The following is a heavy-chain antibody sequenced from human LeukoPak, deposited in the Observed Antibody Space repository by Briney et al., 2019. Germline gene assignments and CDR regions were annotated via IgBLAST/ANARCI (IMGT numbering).Heavy chain of an antibody. CDR3: ARGPRAVNHYYYYGMDV. J-gene: IGHJ6*02. Sequence: PSETLSLTCAVYGGSFSGYYWSWIRQPPGKGLEWIGEINHSGSTNYNPSLKSRATISVDTSKNQFSLKLSSVTAADTAVYYCARGPRAVNHYYYYGMDVWGQGTTVTVSS. D-gene: IGHD1-14*01. CDR2: INHSGST. V-gene: IGHV4-34*01. CDR1: GGSFSGYY.